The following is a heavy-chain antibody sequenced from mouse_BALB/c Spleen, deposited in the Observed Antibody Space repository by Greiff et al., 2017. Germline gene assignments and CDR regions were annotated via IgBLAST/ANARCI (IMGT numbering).Heavy chain of an antibody. CDR1: GYTFTDYY. CDR3: ARWIITTVVAPFDY. V-gene: IGHV1-84*02. CDR2: IYPGSGNT. J-gene: IGHJ2*01. Sequence: QVHVKQSGPELVKPGASVKISCKASGYTFTDYYINWVKQKPGQGLEWIGWIYPGSGNTKYNEKFKGKATLTVDTSSSTAYMQLSSLTSEDTAVYFCARWIITTVVAPFDYWGQGTTLTVSS. D-gene: IGHD1-1*01.